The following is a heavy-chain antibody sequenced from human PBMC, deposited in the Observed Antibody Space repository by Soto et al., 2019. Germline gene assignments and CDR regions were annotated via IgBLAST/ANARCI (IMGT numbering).Heavy chain of an antibody. CDR1: GYTFTNYG. V-gene: IGHV1-18*01. Sequence: QVQLVQSGAEVKKPGASVKVSCSASGYTFTNYGISWVRQAPGQGLEWMGWINANNGNTNYAQTLQGRVTLTTDTSTSTAYMELRSLRSDDTAVYYCARDTMTGYLQFDYWGQGTLVTVSS. CDR2: INANNGNT. J-gene: IGHJ4*02. D-gene: IGHD3-9*01. CDR3: ARDTMTGYLQFDY.